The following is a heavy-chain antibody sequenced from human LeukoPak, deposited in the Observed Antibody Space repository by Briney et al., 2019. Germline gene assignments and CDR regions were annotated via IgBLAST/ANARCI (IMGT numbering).Heavy chain of an antibody. J-gene: IGHJ3*02. D-gene: IGHD2-21*01. CDR2: ISSGSDYI. Sequence: GGSLRLSCAASGFTFFRHGMNWVRQAPGKGLEWISSISSGSDYIHYAGSVKGRFTISRDNAKNSVYLQVTSLRVEDTAVYYCAAVSYLAFDIWGQGTMVTVSS. CDR1: GFTFFRHG. V-gene: IGHV3-21*01. CDR3: AAVSYLAFDI.